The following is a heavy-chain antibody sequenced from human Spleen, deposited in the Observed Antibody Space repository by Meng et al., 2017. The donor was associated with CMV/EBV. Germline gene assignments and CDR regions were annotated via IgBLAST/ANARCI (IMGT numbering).Heavy chain of an antibody. V-gene: IGHV4-39*01. Sequence: GSLSLTCTVSGGSISSSSYYWGWIRQPPGKGLEWIGSIYYSGSTYYNPSLKSRVTISVDTSKNQFSLKLSSVTAADTAVYYCARENSSSSTYYYYGMDVWGQGTTVTVSS. CDR3: ARENSSSSTYYYYGMDV. CDR2: IYYSGST. D-gene: IGHD6-6*01. J-gene: IGHJ6*02. CDR1: GGSISSSSYY.